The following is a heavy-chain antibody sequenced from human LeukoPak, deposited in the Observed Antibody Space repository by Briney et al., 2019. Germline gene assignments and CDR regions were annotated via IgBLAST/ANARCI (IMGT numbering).Heavy chain of an antibody. CDR1: GGSISSYY. V-gene: IGHV4-59*08. J-gene: IGHJ4*02. CDR3: ARGPTYQPIAS. D-gene: IGHD2-2*01. Sequence: SETLSLTCTVSGGSISSYYWSWIRQPPGKGLEWIGYIYYSGSTNYNPSLKSRVTISVDTSKNHFSLKLSSVTAADTAVYYCARGPTYQPIASWGQGTLVTVSS. CDR2: IYYSGST.